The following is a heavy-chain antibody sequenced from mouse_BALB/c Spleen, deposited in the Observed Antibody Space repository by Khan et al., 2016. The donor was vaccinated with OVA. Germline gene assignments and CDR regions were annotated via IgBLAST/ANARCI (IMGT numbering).Heavy chain of an antibody. V-gene: IGHV5-6*01. CDR1: GFTFSSYS. J-gene: IGHJ3*01. CDR3: ADHVTGSFAY. D-gene: IGHD4-1*01. Sequence: EVQLVESGGDLVKPGGFLKLSCAASGFTFSSYSMSWVRQTPDKRLEWVASISSGGDYTYYPDSVKGRFTISRDNAKNTLYLQMSDLKSEDTAMYYCADHVTGSFAYWGQGTLVTVSA. CDR2: ISSGGDYT.